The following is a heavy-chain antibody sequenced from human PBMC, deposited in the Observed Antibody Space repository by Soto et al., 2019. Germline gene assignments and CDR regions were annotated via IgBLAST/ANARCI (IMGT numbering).Heavy chain of an antibody. D-gene: IGHD1-20*01. V-gene: IGHV1-69*13. CDR3: ARVVPGITTSYFEF. Sequence: SVKVSCKASGGTFSSYAISWVRQAPGQELEWMGGIIPIFGTANYAQKFQGRVTITADESTSTAYMELSSLRSEDTAVYYCARVVPGITTSYFEFRGQGTLVTVSS. J-gene: IGHJ4*02. CDR2: IIPIFGTA. CDR1: GGTFSSYA.